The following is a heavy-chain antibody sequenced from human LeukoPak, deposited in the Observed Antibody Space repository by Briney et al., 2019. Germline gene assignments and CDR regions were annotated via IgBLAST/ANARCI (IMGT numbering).Heavy chain of an antibody. CDR3: ARDRGMERYFDWLDGMDV. V-gene: IGHV1-2*02. J-gene: IGHJ6*02. CDR2: INPNSGGT. CDR1: GYTFTAYY. Sequence: VTVSCKASGYTFTAYYMHWVRQPPGQGLEWMGWINPNSGGTNYAQKFQGRVTMTTATSISTAYMELSRLRSDDTAVYYCARDRGMERYFDWLDGMDVWGQGTTVSASS. D-gene: IGHD3-9*01.